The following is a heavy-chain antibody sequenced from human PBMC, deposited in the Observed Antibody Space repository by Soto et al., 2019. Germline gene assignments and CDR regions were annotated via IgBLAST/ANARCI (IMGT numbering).Heavy chain of an antibody. CDR2: LNPHNGKT. CDR1: GYTFTSHD. Sequence: WASVKVSCKASGYTFTSHDINWVRQATGQGPEWMGWLNPHNGKTGYAQRFQGRVTMTWNATTGTVYLELSSLRSEDTAMYYCARVSSISARRSFDSWGQGTLVTVSS. V-gene: IGHV1-8*01. CDR3: ARVSSISARRSFDS. J-gene: IGHJ4*02. D-gene: IGHD6-6*01.